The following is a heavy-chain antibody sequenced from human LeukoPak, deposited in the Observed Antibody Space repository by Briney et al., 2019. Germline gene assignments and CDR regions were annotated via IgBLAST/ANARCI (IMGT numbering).Heavy chain of an antibody. J-gene: IGHJ3*02. D-gene: IGHD3-16*02. Sequence: GASVKVSCKASGYTFSSYGISWVRQAPGQGLEWMGWISAYNGNTNSAQKFQGRVTMTTDTSTSSAYMELRSLRSDDTAVYYCARTKSRLGELSLDPDAFDIWGQGTMVTVSS. CDR2: ISAYNGNT. CDR3: ARTKSRLGELSLDPDAFDI. V-gene: IGHV1-18*01. CDR1: GYTFSSYG.